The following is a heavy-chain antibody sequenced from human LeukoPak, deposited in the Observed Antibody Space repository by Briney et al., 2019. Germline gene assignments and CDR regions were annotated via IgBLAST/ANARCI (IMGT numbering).Heavy chain of an antibody. Sequence: GGSLRLSCTASGFTFGDYAMSWVRQAPGKGLEWVGFIRSKAYGGTTEYAASVKGRFTISRDDSKSIAYLQMNSLKTEDTAVYYCTRDGGITMVRGVIPNWFDPWGQGTLVTVSS. J-gene: IGHJ5*02. D-gene: IGHD3-10*01. V-gene: IGHV3-49*04. CDR2: IRSKAYGGTT. CDR3: TRDGGITMVRGVIPNWFDP. CDR1: GFTFGDYA.